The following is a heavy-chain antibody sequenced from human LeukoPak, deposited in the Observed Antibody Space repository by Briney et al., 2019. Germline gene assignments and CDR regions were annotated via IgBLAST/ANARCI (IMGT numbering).Heavy chain of an antibody. CDR1: GFTFSRFA. J-gene: IGHJ4*02. V-gene: IGHV3-30*04. Sequence: GGSLRLSCAASGFTFSRFAMHWVRQAPGKGLEWVAGTPYDGRNEYYADSVRGRFTISRDNPKGTLNLQMNSLRTEDTAVYYCVRAFREWVQFYFDYWGQGTLVTVSS. CDR2: TPYDGRNE. CDR3: VRAFREWVQFYFDY. D-gene: IGHD5-24*01.